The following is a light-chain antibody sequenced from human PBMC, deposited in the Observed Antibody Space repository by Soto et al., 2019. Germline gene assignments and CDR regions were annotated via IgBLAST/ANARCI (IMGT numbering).Light chain of an antibody. CDR3: QQSFKTPPA. CDR2: AAS. CDR1: QSISSY. J-gene: IGKJ5*01. Sequence: DIQMTQSPSSLSASVGDRVTITCRASQSISSYVNWDQQKPGKAPRLLISAASTLQSGVPSRFSGGGSGTDFTLTITSLQPEDFATYYCQQSFKTPPAFGQGTRLEIE. V-gene: IGKV1-39*01.